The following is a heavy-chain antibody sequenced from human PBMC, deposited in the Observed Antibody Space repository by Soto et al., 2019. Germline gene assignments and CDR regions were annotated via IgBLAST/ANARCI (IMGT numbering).Heavy chain of an antibody. Sequence: GGSLRLSCAASGFTFSSYWMHWVRQVPGKGLVWVSRIKSDGSDTVYADSVKGRFTVSRDNAKNTLHLQMNSLGAEDTAVYYCARGGPCTDYECIGPSDYWGQGTLVTVSS. CDR3: ARGGPCTDYECIGPSDY. CDR1: GFTFSSYW. J-gene: IGHJ4*02. V-gene: IGHV3-74*01. CDR2: IKSDGSDT. D-gene: IGHD2-8*02.